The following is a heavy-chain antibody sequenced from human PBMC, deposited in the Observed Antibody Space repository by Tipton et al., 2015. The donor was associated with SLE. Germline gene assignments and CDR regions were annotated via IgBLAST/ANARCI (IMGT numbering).Heavy chain of an antibody. CDR1: GFTFGSGFTFDNCA. V-gene: IGHV3-21*01. CDR2: ISSSSDYI. CDR3: AGGSGTYHGPFNY. Sequence: SLRLSCAASGFTFGSGFTFDNCAMSWVRQVPGKGLEWVSSISSSSDYIYYTDLVKGRFTISRDNAKRSLYLQMDSLRVEDTAVYYCAGGSGTYHGPFNYWGQGTLVTVSS. J-gene: IGHJ4*02. D-gene: IGHD1-26*01.